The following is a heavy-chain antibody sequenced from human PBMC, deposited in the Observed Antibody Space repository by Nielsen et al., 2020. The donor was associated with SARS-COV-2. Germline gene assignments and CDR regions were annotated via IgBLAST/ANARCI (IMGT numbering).Heavy chain of an antibody. Sequence: SETLSLTCAVYGGSFSGYYWSWIRQPPGKGLEWIGEINHSGSTYYNPSLKSRVTISVDTSKNQFSLKLSSVTAADTAVHYCARGAVAGPFDYWGQGTLVTVSS. CDR3: ARGAVAGPFDY. V-gene: IGHV4-34*01. J-gene: IGHJ4*02. CDR2: INHSGST. CDR1: GGSFSGYY. D-gene: IGHD6-19*01.